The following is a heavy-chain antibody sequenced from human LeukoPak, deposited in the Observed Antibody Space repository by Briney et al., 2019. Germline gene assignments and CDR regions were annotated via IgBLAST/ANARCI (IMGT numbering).Heavy chain of an antibody. D-gene: IGHD4-17*01. V-gene: IGHV3-23*01. CDR1: GFTFSSFA. CDR2: ISSGGGST. CDR3: AKDIYGDYEYYLDY. J-gene: IGHJ4*02. Sequence: GGSLRLSCAASGFTFSSFAMSWVRQASGKGLEWVSTISSGGGSTYYADSVRGRFTISRDNSKNTVFLQMNSLRAEDTAVYYCAKDIYGDYEYYLDYWGQGTLVTVSS.